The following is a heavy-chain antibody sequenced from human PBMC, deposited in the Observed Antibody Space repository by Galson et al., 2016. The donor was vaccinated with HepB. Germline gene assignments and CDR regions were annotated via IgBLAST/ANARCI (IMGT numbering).Heavy chain of an antibody. V-gene: IGHV4-39*01. CDR1: GGSISSSYY. CDR3: ARHAGTSYENYYVDV. D-gene: IGHD1-7*01. J-gene: IGHJ6*03. CDR2: IYYSGTS. Sequence: SETLSLTCTVSGGSISSSYYWAWIRQPPGKGLEWIASIYYSGTSYYKPSLTSRVTISVDTSKSQFSLKVRSVTAADTAVYYCARHAGTSYENYYVDVWGSGTTVAVSS.